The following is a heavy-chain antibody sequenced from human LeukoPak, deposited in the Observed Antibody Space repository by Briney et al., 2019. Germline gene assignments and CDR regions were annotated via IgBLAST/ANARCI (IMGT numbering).Heavy chain of an antibody. CDR1: GFTFSSYA. J-gene: IGHJ6*02. V-gene: IGHV3-23*01. CDR3: ARRTVTGLGGMDV. Sequence: GGSLRLSCAASGFTFSSYAMSWVRQAPGKGLEWVPAISGSGGSTYYADSVKGRFTISRDNSKNTLYLQMNSLRAEGTAVYYCARRTVTGLGGMDVWGQGTTVTVSS. CDR2: ISGSGGST. D-gene: IGHD1-14*01.